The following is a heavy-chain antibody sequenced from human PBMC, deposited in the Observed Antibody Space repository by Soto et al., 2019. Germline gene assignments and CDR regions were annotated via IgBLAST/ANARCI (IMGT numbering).Heavy chain of an antibody. CDR1: GFTFSSYG. Sequence: GVTLRLSCAAGGFTFSSYGMHWVGQAPGKGLERVAVIWYDGSNKYYADSVKGRFTISRDNSKNTLYLQMNSLRAEDTAVYYCARDYYDSSGYYLENGMDVWRQGTTVTVSS. CDR3: ARDYYDSSGYYLENGMDV. D-gene: IGHD3-22*01. CDR2: IWYDGSNK. J-gene: IGHJ6*02. V-gene: IGHV3-33*01.